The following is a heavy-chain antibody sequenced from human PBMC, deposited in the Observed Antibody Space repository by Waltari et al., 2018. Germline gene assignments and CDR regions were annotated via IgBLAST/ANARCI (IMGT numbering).Heavy chain of an antibody. Sequence: QVQLVESGGGVVQPGGSLRLSCAASGFTFSSYGMHWVRQAPGKGLEGVAVIRYDGSNKYYADSVKGRFTISRDNSKNTLYLQMNSLRAEDTAVYYCAKVLRLHQGIVDYWGQGTLVTVSS. CDR3: AKVLRLHQGIVDY. D-gene: IGHD5-12*01. CDR2: IRYDGSNK. J-gene: IGHJ4*02. CDR1: GFTFSSYG. V-gene: IGHV3-30*02.